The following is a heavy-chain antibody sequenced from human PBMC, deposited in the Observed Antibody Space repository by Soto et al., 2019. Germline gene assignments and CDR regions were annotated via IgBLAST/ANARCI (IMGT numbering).Heavy chain of an antibody. CDR3: AKDGLSDSPSAIDY. CDR2: IGGSGRKT. D-gene: IGHD6-13*01. V-gene: IGHV3-23*01. CDR1: GFTFSKSG. Sequence: GGSLRLSCAASGFTFSKSGMSWVRQAPGKGLEWVAGIGGSGRKTYYADAVKGRFTISRDNSKNTLFLQMDSLRAEDTAIYYCAKDGLSDSPSAIDYWGQGTLGTVSS. J-gene: IGHJ4*02.